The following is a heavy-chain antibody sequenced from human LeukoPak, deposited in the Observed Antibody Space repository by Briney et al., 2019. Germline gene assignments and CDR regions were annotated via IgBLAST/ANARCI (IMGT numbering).Heavy chain of an antibody. CDR3: ARLARLTLIRGVTGYHSLDV. Sequence: SETLSLTCTVSGGSMDSFYWSWIRQSPGGGLEWIGYIYYSGTTNYNPSPRSRLIISVDTSKNQFSLNLISMTAADTAVYYCARLARLTLIRGVTGYHSLDVWGKGTNVTVSS. D-gene: IGHD3-10*01. V-gene: IGHV4-59*01. J-gene: IGHJ6*04. CDR1: GGSMDSFY. CDR2: IYYSGTT.